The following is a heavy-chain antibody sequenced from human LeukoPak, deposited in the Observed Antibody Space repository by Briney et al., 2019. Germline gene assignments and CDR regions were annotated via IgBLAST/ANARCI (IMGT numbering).Heavy chain of an antibody. J-gene: IGHJ4*02. CDR1: GFTFSSFS. CDR2: VSSSSSTI. Sequence: PGGSLRLSCAASGFTFSSFSMNWVRQAPGKGLEWLSYVSSSSSTIYYADSVKGRFTISRDNAKNSLYQQMSSLRAEDTAVYYCARDPFSSSSFDYWGQGTLVTVSS. CDR3: ARDPFSSSSFDY. D-gene: IGHD6-6*01. V-gene: IGHV3-48*01.